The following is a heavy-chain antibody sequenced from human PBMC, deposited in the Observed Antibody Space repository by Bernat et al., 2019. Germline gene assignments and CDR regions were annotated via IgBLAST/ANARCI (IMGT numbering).Heavy chain of an antibody. CDR1: GFTFSSYA. D-gene: IGHD3-10*02. V-gene: IGHV3-64*01. CDR2: ISYNGGNT. J-gene: IGHJ5*02. Sequence: EVQLVESGGGLVQPGGSLRLSCVASGFTFSSYAMHWVRQAPGKGLEYVSAISYNGGNTYYANSVKGRFTISRDNSKNTLYLQMGSLRAEDMAVYYCARGVQGVVSWFDPWGQGTLVTVSS. CDR3: ARGVQGVVSWFDP.